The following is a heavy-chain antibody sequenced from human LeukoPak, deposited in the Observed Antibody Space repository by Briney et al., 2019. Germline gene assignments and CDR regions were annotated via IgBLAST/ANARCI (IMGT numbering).Heavy chain of an antibody. D-gene: IGHD3-10*01. CDR1: GGSINSYY. V-gene: IGHV4-4*07. J-gene: IGHJ4*02. Sequence: SETLSLTCTLSGGSINSYYWSWIRQPAGKGLEWLGRIYPSGTTNYNPSLKSRVTISVDTSKNQFSLKLSSVTAADTAIYYCAKHYMGSSYNRALDYWGQGTLVTVSS. CDR3: AKHYMGSSYNRALDY. CDR2: IYPSGTT.